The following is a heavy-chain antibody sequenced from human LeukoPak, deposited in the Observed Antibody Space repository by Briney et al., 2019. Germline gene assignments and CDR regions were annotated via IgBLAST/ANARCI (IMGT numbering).Heavy chain of an antibody. CDR3: ARDHRVSGWYGYLEY. Sequence: PGRSLRLSCAASGFTFSSYAMHWVRQAPGKGLEWVTVISYDGSNKYYADSVKGRFTISRDNSKNTLYLQMNSLRAEDTAVYYCARDHRVSGWYGYLEYWGQGTLVTVSS. J-gene: IGHJ4*02. CDR1: GFTFSSYA. CDR2: ISYDGSNK. D-gene: IGHD6-19*01. V-gene: IGHV3-30-3*01.